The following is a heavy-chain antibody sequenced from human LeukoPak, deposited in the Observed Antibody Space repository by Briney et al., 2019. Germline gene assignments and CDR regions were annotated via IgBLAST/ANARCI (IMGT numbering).Heavy chain of an antibody. D-gene: IGHD6-25*01. V-gene: IGHV3-30*04. CDR1: GFTFSAYS. CDR3: AREYGIAAVGGLDV. J-gene: IGHJ6*04. Sequence: GRSLRLSCAASGFTFSAYSLHWLRQAPGKGLEWVADLSYDESNQYYADSVKGRFTISRDTSKNVLYLQMNSLGAEDTAVYYCAREYGIAAVGGLDVWGKGITVTVSS. CDR2: LSYDESNQ.